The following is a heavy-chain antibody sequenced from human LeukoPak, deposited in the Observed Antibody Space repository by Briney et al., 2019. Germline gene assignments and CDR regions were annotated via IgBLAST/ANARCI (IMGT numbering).Heavy chain of an antibody. D-gene: IGHD6-13*01. CDR1: GFTFSSYS. Sequence: GGSLRLSCAASGFTFSSYSMNWVRQAPGKGLEWVSAISGSGGSTYYADSVKGRFTISRDNSKNTLYLQMNSLRAEDTAVYYCAKASGDGISSSWYSYYYYGMDVWGQGTTVTVSS. J-gene: IGHJ6*02. CDR2: ISGSGGST. V-gene: IGHV3-23*01. CDR3: AKASGDGISSSWYSYYYYGMDV.